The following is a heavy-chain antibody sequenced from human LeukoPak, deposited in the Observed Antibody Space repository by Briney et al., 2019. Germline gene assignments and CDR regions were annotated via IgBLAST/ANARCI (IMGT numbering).Heavy chain of an antibody. Sequence: GGSLRLSCAASGFTVSSNYMSWVRQAPGKGLEWVSVIYSGGSTYYADSVKGRFTISRDNSKNTLYLQMNSLRAEDTAVYYCARDFVLDNYGSINDAFDIWGQGTMVTVSS. CDR2: IYSGGST. V-gene: IGHV3-53*01. J-gene: IGHJ3*02. CDR3: ARDFVLDNYGSINDAFDI. D-gene: IGHD3-10*01. CDR1: GFTVSSNY.